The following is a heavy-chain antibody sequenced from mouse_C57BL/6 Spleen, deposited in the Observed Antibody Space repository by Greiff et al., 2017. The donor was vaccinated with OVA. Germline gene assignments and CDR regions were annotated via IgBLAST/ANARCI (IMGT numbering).Heavy chain of an antibody. CDR2: IDPSDSAT. V-gene: IGHV1-52*01. CDR3: ARSYGSSYWYFDV. Sequence: QVQLQQPGAELVRPGSSVKLSCKASGYTFTSYWMHWVKQRPIQGLEWIGNIDPSDSATHYNQKFKDKATLTVDKSSSTAYMQLSSLTSVDSAVYYGARSYGSSYWYFDVWGTGTTVTVSS. CDR1: GYTFTSYW. J-gene: IGHJ1*03. D-gene: IGHD1-1*01.